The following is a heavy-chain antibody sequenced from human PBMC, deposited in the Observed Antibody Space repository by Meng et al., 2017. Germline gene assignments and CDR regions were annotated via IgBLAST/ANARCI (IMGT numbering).Heavy chain of an antibody. D-gene: IGHD3-3*01. V-gene: IGHV4-4*02. J-gene: IGHJ4*02. CDR2: IYHSGST. CDR1: GGSISSSNW. Sequence: QGQRQGSGPGLVTPSGTLSLTCAVSGGSISSSNWWSWVRQPPWKGLEWIGEIYHSGSTNYNPSLKSRVTISVDTSKNQFSLKLSSVTAADTAVYYCAREAIFGVAPGALDYWGQGTLDTVSS. CDR3: AREAIFGVAPGALDY.